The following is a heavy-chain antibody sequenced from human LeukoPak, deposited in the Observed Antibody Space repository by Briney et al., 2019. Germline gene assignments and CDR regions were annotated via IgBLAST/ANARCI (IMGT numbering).Heavy chain of an antibody. Sequence: GGSLRLSCAASGFTFSSCTMGWVRQAPGKGLEWVSTFTDGGGHSYYADSMKGRFRVSRDNFKNTLYLQMDSLRAEDTALYYCAREPAGTYGRYHDYWGQGTLVTVSS. D-gene: IGHD1-7*01. CDR2: FTDGGGHS. V-gene: IGHV3-23*01. J-gene: IGHJ4*02. CDR3: AREPAGTYGRYHDY. CDR1: GFTFSSCT.